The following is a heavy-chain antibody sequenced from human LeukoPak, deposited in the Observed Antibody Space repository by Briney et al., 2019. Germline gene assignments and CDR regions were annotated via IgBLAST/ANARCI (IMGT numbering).Heavy chain of an antibody. CDR1: GYSISSGYQ. D-gene: IGHD2-2*01. J-gene: IGHJ5*02. Sequence: SETLSLTCGVSGYSISSGYQWAWIRQSPGKGLEWIGSIYHSGSAHYNPSLKSRVTISVETSKNQFSLNMCSVTAADTAVYYCARDPRWLTPDCTSTSCYENYFDPWGQGTLVTVSS. V-gene: IGHV4-38-2*02. CDR3: ARDPRWLTPDCTSTSCYENYFDP. CDR2: IYHSGSA.